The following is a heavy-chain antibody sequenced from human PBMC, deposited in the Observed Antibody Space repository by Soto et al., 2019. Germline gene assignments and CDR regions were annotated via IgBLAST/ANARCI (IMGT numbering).Heavy chain of an antibody. V-gene: IGHV1-3*01. Sequence: ASVKVSCKASGYTIISYAMHWVRQAPGQRLEWMGCINAGNGNTKYSQKFQGRVTITRDTSASTAYMELSSLRSEDTAMYYCAREYYSGSFDNWGQGTLDTVSS. CDR3: AREYYSGSFDN. D-gene: IGHD2-8*01. J-gene: IGHJ4*02. CDR2: INAGNGNT. CDR1: GYTIISYA.